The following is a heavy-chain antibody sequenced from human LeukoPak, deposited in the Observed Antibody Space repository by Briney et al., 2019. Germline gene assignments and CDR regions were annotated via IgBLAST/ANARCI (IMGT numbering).Heavy chain of an antibody. D-gene: IGHD6-25*01. J-gene: IGHJ5*02. CDR3: ARDHEGYSSVHNQTWFDP. Sequence: PSQTLSLTCTVSGGSISSGDYYWSWIRQPPGKGLEGIGYIYYSGSTYYNPCVRSRVTISVATSKNKFPLKLSSVTAAATALYSCARDHEGYSSVHNQTWFDPWGQGTLVTVSS. CDR1: GGSISSGDYY. V-gene: IGHV4-30-4*08. CDR2: IYYSGST.